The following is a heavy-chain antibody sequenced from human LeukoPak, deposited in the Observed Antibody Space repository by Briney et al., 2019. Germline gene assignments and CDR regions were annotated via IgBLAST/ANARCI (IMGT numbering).Heavy chain of an antibody. D-gene: IGHD3-22*01. Sequence: GESLRISCEGSGYSFTSYWISWVRQMPGKGLEWMGTIDPSDSYTNYSPSFQGHVTISADKSFSTAYLQWSSLKASDTAIYYCARQRYYFDFSGYYHDYWGQGTLVIVSA. CDR3: ARQRYYFDFSGYYHDY. CDR1: GYSFTSYW. CDR2: IDPSDSYT. J-gene: IGHJ4*02. V-gene: IGHV5-10-1*01.